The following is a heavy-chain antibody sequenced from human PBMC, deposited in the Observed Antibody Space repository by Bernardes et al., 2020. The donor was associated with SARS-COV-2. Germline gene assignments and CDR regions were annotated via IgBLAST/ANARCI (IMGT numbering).Heavy chain of an antibody. CDR1: GFTFSSYA. J-gene: IGHJ4*02. D-gene: IGHD3-10*01. V-gene: IGHV3-30-3*01. CDR3: ASTKSGSYLSSLDY. CDR2: ISYDGSNK. Sequence: GGSLRLSCAASGFTFSSYAMHWVRQAPGKGLEWVAVISYDGSNKYYADSVKGRFTISRDNSKNTLYLQMNSLRAEDTAVYYCASTKSGSYLSSLDYWGQGTLVTVSS.